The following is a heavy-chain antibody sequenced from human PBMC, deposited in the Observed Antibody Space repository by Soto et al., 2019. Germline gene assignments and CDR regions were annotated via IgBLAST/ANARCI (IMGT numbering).Heavy chain of an antibody. D-gene: IGHD3-10*01. CDR1: GYTFTSYA. Sequence: ASVKVSCKASGYTFTSYAMHWVRQAPGQRLEWMGWINAGNGNTKYSQKFQGRVTITRDTSASTAYMELSSLRSEDTAVYYCARAMVRGNYFDYWGQGALVTVSS. J-gene: IGHJ4*02. CDR3: ARAMVRGNYFDY. V-gene: IGHV1-3*01. CDR2: INAGNGNT.